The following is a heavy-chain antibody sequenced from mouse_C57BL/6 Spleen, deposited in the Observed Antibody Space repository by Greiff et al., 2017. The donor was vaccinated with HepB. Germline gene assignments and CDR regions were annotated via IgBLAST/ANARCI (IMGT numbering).Heavy chain of an antibody. CDR2: IHPNSGST. V-gene: IGHV1-64*01. CDR1: GYTFTSYW. Sequence: VQLQQPGAELVKPGASVKLSCKASGYTFTSYWMHWVKQRPGQGLEWIGMIHPNSGSTNYNEKFKSKATLTVDKSSSTAYMQLSSLTSEDSAVYYCARGKFYDYDWYFDVWGTGTTVTVSS. D-gene: IGHD2-4*01. J-gene: IGHJ1*03. CDR3: ARGKFYDYDWYFDV.